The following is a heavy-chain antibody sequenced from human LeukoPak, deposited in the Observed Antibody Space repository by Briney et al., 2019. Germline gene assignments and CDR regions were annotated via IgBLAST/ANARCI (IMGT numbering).Heavy chain of an antibody. CDR1: GFTFSDYY. J-gene: IGHJ4*02. CDR2: ISGSRTYT. V-gene: IGHV3-11*06. D-gene: IGHD3-22*01. CDR3: ARITVVITYFDY. Sequence: GGSLRLSCAASGFTFSDYYMTWIRQAPGEGLEWVLYISGSRTYTNYADSVKGRFTISRDNAKNSLYLQMNSLIAEDTAVYYCARITVVITYFDYWGQGALVTVSS.